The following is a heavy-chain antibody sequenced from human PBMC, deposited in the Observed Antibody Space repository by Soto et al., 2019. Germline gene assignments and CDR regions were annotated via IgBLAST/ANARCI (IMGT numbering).Heavy chain of an antibody. CDR2: ISYDGSNK. Sequence: QVQLVESGGGVVQPGRSLRLSCAASGFTFSSYAMHWVRQAPGKGLEWVAVISYDGSNKYYADSVKGRFTISRDNYKNTLYLQMNSLGAEDTAVYYCARDFDYWGQGTLVTVSS. CDR3: ARDFDY. J-gene: IGHJ4*02. CDR1: GFTFSSYA. V-gene: IGHV3-30-3*01.